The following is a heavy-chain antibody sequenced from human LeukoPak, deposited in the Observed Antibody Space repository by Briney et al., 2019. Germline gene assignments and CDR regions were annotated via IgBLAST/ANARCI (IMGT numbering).Heavy chain of an antibody. Sequence: GGSLRLSCAAFGFTFSSYAMTWVRQAPGKGLEWVSVISGSGGSTYYADSVKGRFTISRDNSKNTLYLQMNSLRAEDTAVYYCAKDRSAGSSWKYYGMDVWGQGTTVTVSS. CDR2: ISGSGGST. V-gene: IGHV3-23*01. CDR3: AKDRSAGSSWKYYGMDV. J-gene: IGHJ6*02. CDR1: GFTFSSYA. D-gene: IGHD6-13*01.